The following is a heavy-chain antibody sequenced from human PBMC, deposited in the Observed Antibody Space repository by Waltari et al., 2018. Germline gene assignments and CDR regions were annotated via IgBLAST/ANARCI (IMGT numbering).Heavy chain of an antibody. CDR1: DGSISSYY. V-gene: IGHV4-59*01. CDR3: AREQDGGAVAESTYFYYYFMDV. D-gene: IGHD6-19*01. CDR2: VDYTGAT. J-gene: IGHJ6*04. Sequence: QVQLQESGPGLVKPSETLSLTCTISDGSISSYYWSWIRQAPGKGLAWIGYVDYTGATNYNPSLKTRVTISLDTSKKQFFLKLTSVTAADTAVYYCAREQDGGAVAESTYFYYYFMDVWGKGTTVTISS.